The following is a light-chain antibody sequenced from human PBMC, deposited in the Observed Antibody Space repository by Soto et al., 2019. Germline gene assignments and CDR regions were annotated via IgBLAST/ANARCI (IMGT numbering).Light chain of an antibody. CDR2: EDN. Sequence: QSALTQPASVSGSPGQSITISCTGTSSDVGSYNLVSWYQQHPGKVPKLIIYEDNKRPSGVSNRFSGSKSGTTASLTISGLQAEDEADYYCCSYESGTIFGVFGTGTKLTVL. CDR1: SSDVGSYNL. V-gene: IGLV2-23*02. J-gene: IGLJ3*02. CDR3: CSYESGTIFGV.